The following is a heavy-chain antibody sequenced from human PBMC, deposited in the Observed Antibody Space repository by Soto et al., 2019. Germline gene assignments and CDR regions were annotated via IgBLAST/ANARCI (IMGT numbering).Heavy chain of an antibody. CDR2: IWYDGSNK. CDR3: AREGPNYGGLEYYFDY. D-gene: IGHD4-17*01. Sequence: QVQLVESGGGVVQPGRSLRLSCAASGFTFSSYGMHWVRQAPGKGLEWVAVIWYDGSNKYYADSVKGRFTISRDNSKNTLYLQMNSLRAEDTAVYYCAREGPNYGGLEYYFDYWGQGTLVTVSS. V-gene: IGHV3-33*01. J-gene: IGHJ4*02. CDR1: GFTFSSYG.